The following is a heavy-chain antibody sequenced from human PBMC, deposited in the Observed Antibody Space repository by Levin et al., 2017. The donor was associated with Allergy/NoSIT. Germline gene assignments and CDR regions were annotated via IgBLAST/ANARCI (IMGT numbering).Heavy chain of an antibody. V-gene: IGHV1-2*02. CDR2: INPNSGGT. Sequence: GASVKVSCKASGYTFTGYHIHWVRQAPGRGLAWMGWINPNSGGTNYAQKFQGRVTMTRDTSISTAYMELSRLSSDDTAVYYCSKDPGLSGYDIPYWGQGTLVTVSS. CDR1: GYTFTGYH. CDR3: SKDPGLSGYDIPY. D-gene: IGHD5-12*01. J-gene: IGHJ4*02.